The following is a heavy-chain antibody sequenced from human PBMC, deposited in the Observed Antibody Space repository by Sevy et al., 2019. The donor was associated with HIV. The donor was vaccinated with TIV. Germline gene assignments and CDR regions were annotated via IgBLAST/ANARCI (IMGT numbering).Heavy chain of an antibody. D-gene: IGHD3-9*01. J-gene: IGHJ6*02. Sequence: ASVKVSCKASGYTFTSYGTSWVRQAPGQGLEWMGWISAYNGNTNYAQKLQGRVTMTTDTSTSTAYMELRSLRSDDTAVYYCARDPGAYYDILTGYYVSSDYYYGMDVWGQGTTVTVSS. V-gene: IGHV1-18*01. CDR3: ARDPGAYYDILTGYYVSSDYYYGMDV. CDR2: ISAYNGNT. CDR1: GYTFTSYG.